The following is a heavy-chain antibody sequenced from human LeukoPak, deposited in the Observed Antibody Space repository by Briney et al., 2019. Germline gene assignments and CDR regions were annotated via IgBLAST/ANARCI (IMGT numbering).Heavy chain of an antibody. CDR1: GVTFTNYW. Sequence: GGSLRLSCAASGVTFTNYWMSWVRQPPGKGLEWVANIRHDESEIYYVDSVKGRFTISRDNAKDSLFLQMNSLRAEDTAVYYCARDPGSSGWDYWGQGALVTVS. J-gene: IGHJ4*02. CDR2: IRHDESEI. V-gene: IGHV3-7*01. D-gene: IGHD6-19*01. CDR3: ARDPGSSGWDY.